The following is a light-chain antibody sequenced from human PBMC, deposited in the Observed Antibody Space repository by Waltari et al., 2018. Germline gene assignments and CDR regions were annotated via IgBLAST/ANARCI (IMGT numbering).Light chain of an antibody. V-gene: IGKV3-15*01. CDR1: QSIGSN. Sequence: DIVMTQSPATLSVSPGERATLSCRASQSIGSNVAWYQHKPGQAPSFLIYGASTRATGIPARFSGSGSGTEFTLTISSLQSADFAVYYCQQYNNWPETFGQGTKVEIK. J-gene: IGKJ1*01. CDR2: GAS. CDR3: QQYNNWPET.